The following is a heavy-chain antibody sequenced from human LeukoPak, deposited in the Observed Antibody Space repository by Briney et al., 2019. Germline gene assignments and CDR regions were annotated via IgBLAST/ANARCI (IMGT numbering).Heavy chain of an antibody. V-gene: IGHV1-69*13. Sequence: SVKVSCKASGGTFSSYAISWARQAPGQGLEWMGGIIPIFGTANYAQKFQGRVTITADESTSTAYMELSSLRSADTAVYYCARDGRPMTIFGPTPHYYYYGMDVWGQGTTVTVSS. J-gene: IGHJ6*02. D-gene: IGHD3-3*01. CDR3: ARDGRPMTIFGPTPHYYYYGMDV. CDR1: GGTFSSYA. CDR2: IIPIFGTA.